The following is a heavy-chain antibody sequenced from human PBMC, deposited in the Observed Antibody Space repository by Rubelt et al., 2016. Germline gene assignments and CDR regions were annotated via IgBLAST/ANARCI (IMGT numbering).Heavy chain of an antibody. CDR1: TSYA. Sequence: TSYAISWVRQAPGKGLEWVSGISGSGGTTYYADSVKGRFTISRDNSKNTLHLQMNSLRDEDTALYYCARDWYDSSGDSHGMDVWGQGTTVTVYS. CDR2: ISGSGGTT. V-gene: IGHV3-23*01. D-gene: IGHD3-22*01. CDR3: ARDWYDSSGDSHGMDV. J-gene: IGHJ6*02.